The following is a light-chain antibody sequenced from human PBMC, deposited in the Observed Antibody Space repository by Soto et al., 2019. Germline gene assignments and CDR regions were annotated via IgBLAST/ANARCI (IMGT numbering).Light chain of an antibody. CDR3: ASYAGTNLFV. CDR2: EVT. CDR1: SSDVGGYNY. V-gene: IGLV2-8*01. J-gene: IGLJ1*01. Sequence: QSVLTQPPSASGSPGQSLTISCTGTSSDVGGYNYVSWYQQRPGKAPKLVIYEVTKRPSGVPDRFSGSKSGSTASLTVSGLKAEDEAEYYCASYAGTNLFVFGSGTKVTVL.